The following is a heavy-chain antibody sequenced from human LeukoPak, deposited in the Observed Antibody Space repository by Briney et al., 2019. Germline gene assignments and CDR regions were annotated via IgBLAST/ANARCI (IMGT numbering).Heavy chain of an antibody. CDR1: GGSISSGDYY. CDR2: IYYSGST. CDR3: ARARHCGGDCYTPPGY. D-gene: IGHD2-21*02. J-gene: IGHJ4*02. V-gene: IGHV4-30-4*01. Sequence: SETLSLTCTVSGGSISSGDYYWSWIRQPPGKGLEWIGYIYYSGSTYYNPSLKSRVTISVDTSKNQFSLKLSSVTAADTAVYYCARARHCGGDCYTPPGYWGQGTLVTVSS.